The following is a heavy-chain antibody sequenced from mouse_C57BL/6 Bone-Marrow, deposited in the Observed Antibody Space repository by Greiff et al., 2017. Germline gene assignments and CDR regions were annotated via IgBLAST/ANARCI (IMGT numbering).Heavy chain of an antibody. CDR3: ARHRNYYGSSPWFAY. V-gene: IGHV5-2*01. CDR2: INSDGGST. J-gene: IGHJ3*01. CDR1: EYEFPSHD. D-gene: IGHD1-1*01. Sequence: EVKLQESGGGLVQPGESLKLSCESNEYEFPSHDMSWVRKTPEKRLELVAAINSDGGSTYYPDTMERRFIISRDNTKKTLYLQMSSLRSEDTALYYCARHRNYYGSSPWFAYWGQGTLVTVSA.